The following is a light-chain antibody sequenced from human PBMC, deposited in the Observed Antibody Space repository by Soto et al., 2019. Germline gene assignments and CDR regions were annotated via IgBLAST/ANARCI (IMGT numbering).Light chain of an antibody. J-gene: IGKJ4*01. CDR3: QQRSNPQLT. CDR1: QSVSSY. Sequence: EIVLTQSPATLSLSPGERATLSCRASQSVSSYLAWYQQKPGQAPRLLIYDASNRATGIPARFSGSGSGTDFTLTISSLEPEDFAGYYCQQRSNPQLTFGGGTKVEIK. CDR2: DAS. V-gene: IGKV3-11*01.